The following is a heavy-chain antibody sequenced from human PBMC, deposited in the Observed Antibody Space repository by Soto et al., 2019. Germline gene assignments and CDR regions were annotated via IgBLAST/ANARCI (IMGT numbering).Heavy chain of an antibody. CDR3: ARDHGSSISFYYGMDV. CDR2: ISAYNGST. V-gene: IGHV1-18*01. J-gene: IGHJ6*02. CDR1: GYTFTSYG. D-gene: IGHD6-6*01. Sequence: ASVKVSCKASGYTFTSYGISWVRQAPGQGLEWMGWISAYNGSTNYAQKLQGRVTMTTDTSTSTAYMELRSLRSDDTAVYYCARDHGSSISFYYGMDVWGQGTTVTVSS.